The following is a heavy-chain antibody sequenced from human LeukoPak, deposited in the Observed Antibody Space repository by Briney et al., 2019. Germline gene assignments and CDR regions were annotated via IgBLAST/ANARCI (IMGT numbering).Heavy chain of an antibody. D-gene: IGHD2-2*01. Sequence: SETLSLTCTVSGGSISIYYWSWIRQPPGKGLEWIGYIYYSGSTNYNPSLKSRVTISVDTSKNQFSLKLSSVTAADTAVYYCARLGVSAGYCSSTSCWYYGMDVWGQGTTVTVSS. V-gene: IGHV4-59*08. J-gene: IGHJ6*02. CDR1: GGSISIYY. CDR2: IYYSGST. CDR3: ARLGVSAGYCSSTSCWYYGMDV.